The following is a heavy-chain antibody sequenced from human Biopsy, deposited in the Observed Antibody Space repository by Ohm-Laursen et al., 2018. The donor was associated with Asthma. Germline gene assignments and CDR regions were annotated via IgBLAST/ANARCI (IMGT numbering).Heavy chain of an antibody. CDR3: ARGRITMIGGWFDP. CDR1: GGSISSYY. J-gene: IGHJ5*02. V-gene: IGHV4-59*01. Sequence: PGTLSLTCIVSGGSISSYYWSWIRQPPGKGLEWIGYIYYSGSTNYNPSLKSRVTISVDTSKNQFSLKLSSVTAADTAVYYCARGRITMIGGWFDPWGQGTLVTVSS. D-gene: IGHD3-22*01. CDR2: IYYSGST.